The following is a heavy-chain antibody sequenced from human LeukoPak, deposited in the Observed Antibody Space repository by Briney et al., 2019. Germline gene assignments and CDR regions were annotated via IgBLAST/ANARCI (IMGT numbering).Heavy chain of an antibody. V-gene: IGHV3-7*01. CDR3: ARDLRGRGYFDY. CDR1: GFSFSSYW. CDR2: IHQDGSEK. Sequence: GGSLRLSCAASGFSFSSYWMTWVRQAPGKGLEWVANIHQDGSEKYYVDSVKGRFTISRHNAKNSLYLQMNSLRAEDTAVYYCARDLRGRGYFDYWGQGTLVTVSS. D-gene: IGHD3-10*01. J-gene: IGHJ4*02.